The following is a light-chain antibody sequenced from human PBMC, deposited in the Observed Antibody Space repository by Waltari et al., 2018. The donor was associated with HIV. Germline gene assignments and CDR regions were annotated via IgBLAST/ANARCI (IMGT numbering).Light chain of an antibody. V-gene: IGLV2-14*01. J-gene: IGLJ2*01. CDR2: EVS. Sequence: QSALTQPASVSGSPGQSIPISCPGTSSDVGGCNYVSWYQQHPGKAPKLMIYEVSNRPSGVSNRFSGSKSGNTASLTISGLQAEDEADYYCSSYTSSKTRVFGGGTKLTVL. CDR1: SSDVGGCNY. CDR3: SSYTSSKTRV.